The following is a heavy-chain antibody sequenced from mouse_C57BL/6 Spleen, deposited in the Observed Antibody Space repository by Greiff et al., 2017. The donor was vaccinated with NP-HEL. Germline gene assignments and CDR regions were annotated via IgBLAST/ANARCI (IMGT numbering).Heavy chain of an antibody. CDR1: GFTFSDYG. CDR2: ISSGSSTI. CDR3: ARPPTYGSSYRWYFDV. Sequence: EVQLKESGGGLVKPGGSLKLSCAASGFTFSDYGMHWVRQAPEKGLEWVAYISSGSSTIYYADTVKGRFTISRDNAKNTLFLQMTSLRSEDTAMYYCARPPTYGSSYRWYFDVWGTGTTVTVSS. J-gene: IGHJ1*03. V-gene: IGHV5-17*01. D-gene: IGHD1-1*01.